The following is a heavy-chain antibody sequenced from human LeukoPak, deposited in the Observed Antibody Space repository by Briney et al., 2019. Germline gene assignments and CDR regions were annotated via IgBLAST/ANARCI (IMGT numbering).Heavy chain of an antibody. CDR2: ISWNSGSI. V-gene: IGHV3-9*01. Sequence: GGSLRLSCAASGFTFSSYGMHWVRQPPGKGLEWVSGISWNSGSIDYADSVKGRFTISRDNAKNSLYLQMNSLRVEDTAFYYCAKDNRRHYTSGPNPDSLHWGQGALVTVSS. J-gene: IGHJ4*02. CDR3: AKDNRRHYTSGPNPDSLH. CDR1: GFTFSSYG. D-gene: IGHD6-19*01.